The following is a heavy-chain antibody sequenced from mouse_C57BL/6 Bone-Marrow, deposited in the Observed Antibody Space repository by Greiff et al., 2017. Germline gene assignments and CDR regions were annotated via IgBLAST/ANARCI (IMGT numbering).Heavy chain of an antibody. CDR3: ARNYSNYFAWFAY. Sequence: EVHLVESGGGLVKPGGSLKLSCAASGFTFSDYGMHWVRQAPEKGLEWVAYISSGSSTIYYADTVKGRFTISRDNAKNTLFLQMTSLRSDDTAMYYCARNYSNYFAWFAYWGQGTLVTVSA. CDR1: GFTFSDYG. J-gene: IGHJ3*01. D-gene: IGHD2-5*01. CDR2: ISSGSSTI. V-gene: IGHV5-17*01.